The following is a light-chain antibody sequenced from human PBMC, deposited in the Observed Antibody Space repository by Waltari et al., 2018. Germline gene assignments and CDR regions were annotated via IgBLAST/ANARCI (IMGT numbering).Light chain of an antibody. J-gene: IGKJ4*01. CDR2: DAS. CDR1: QSVRSN. CDR3: QWRSHWPPLA. Sequence: EIVLTQSPATLSLSPGERATLSCWASQSVRSNLPWSRQRPVQAPRFLTYDASNRATGIPGRFRGVGSGTDFTLATSRLEPEDFAVYYCQWRSHWPPLAFGGGTNVEIQ. V-gene: IGKV3-11*01.